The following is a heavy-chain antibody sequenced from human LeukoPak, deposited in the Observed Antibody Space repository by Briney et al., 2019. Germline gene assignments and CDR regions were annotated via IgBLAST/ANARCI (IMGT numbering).Heavy chain of an antibody. CDR3: ARDQVGATPRQYYYMDV. V-gene: IGHV3-48*03. J-gene: IGHJ6*03. CDR2: ISSSGSTI. Sequence: GGSLRLSCAASGFTFSSYEMNWVRQAPGKGLEWVSYISSSGSTIYYADSVKGRFTISRDNSKSTLYIQMNSLRAEDTAVYYCARDQVGATPRQYYYMDVWGKGTTVTVSS. CDR1: GFTFSSYE. D-gene: IGHD1-26*01.